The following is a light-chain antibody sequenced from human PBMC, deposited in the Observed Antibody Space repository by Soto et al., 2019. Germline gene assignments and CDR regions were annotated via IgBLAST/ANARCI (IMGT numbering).Light chain of an antibody. V-gene: IGKV3-20*01. CDR2: GAS. CDR1: QSISRNY. Sequence: EIVLTQSPGTLSLSPGERATLSCRTSQSISRNYLVWYQQKPGQAPRRLIYGASRRATGIPDRFTGSGSGTDFTLTISRLEPEDFAVYYCQHYGTSPPFTFGPGTKVEIK. J-gene: IGKJ3*01. CDR3: QHYGTSPPFT.